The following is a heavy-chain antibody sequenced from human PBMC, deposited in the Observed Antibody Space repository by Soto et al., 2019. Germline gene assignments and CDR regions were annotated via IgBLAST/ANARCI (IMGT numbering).Heavy chain of an antibody. CDR1: GYTFITYG. V-gene: IGHV1-18*04. Sequence: QVQLVQSGAEVKKPGASLKVSCKTSGYTFITYGISWVRQAPGQGLEWMGWTSSYNGYTKYAQKFQGRATMTTDTSTSTAYMELRSLRSDDTAVYYRARAYDYGGNSDYWGQGTLVTVSS. J-gene: IGHJ4*02. CDR2: TSSYNGYT. CDR3: ARAYDYGGNSDY. D-gene: IGHD4-17*01.